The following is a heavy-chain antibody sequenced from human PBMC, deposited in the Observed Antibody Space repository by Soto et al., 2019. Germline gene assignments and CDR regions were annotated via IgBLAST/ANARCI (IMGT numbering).Heavy chain of an antibody. CDR1: GGSISSYY. CDR2: IYYSGST. V-gene: IGHV4-59*01. J-gene: IGHJ6*02. Sequence: SETLSLTCTVSGGSISSYYWSWIRQPPGKGLEWTGYIYYSGSTNYNPSLKSRVTISVDTSKNQFSLKLSSVTAADTAVYYCARDSSFPFYYYGMDVWGQGTTVTVSS. CDR3: ARDSSFPFYYYGMDV. D-gene: IGHD6-6*01.